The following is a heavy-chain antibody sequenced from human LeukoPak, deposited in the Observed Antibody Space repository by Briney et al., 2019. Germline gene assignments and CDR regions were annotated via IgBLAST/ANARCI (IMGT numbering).Heavy chain of an antibody. CDR2: VHHSGST. J-gene: IGHJ3*01. D-gene: IGHD3-22*01. CDR3: ARNPPNYYDSTGRMGAFDV. V-gene: IGHV4-39*01. CDR1: VGCISRGGYY. Sequence: SEALSLTRVVSVGCISRGGYYWGWIRHPPEKGLAWIGWVHHSGSTHHHPSLQNRVSISVDRSKNQSVLELTSVTAAATALYYCARNPPNYYDSTGRMGAFDVCGQGTMVTVSS.